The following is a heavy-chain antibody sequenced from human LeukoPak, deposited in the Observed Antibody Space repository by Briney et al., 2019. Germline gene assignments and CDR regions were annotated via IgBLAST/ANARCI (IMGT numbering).Heavy chain of an antibody. CDR3: AKEYSSSWYYFDY. CDR1: GFTLSSYA. CDR2: ISSSGGGT. J-gene: IGHJ4*02. V-gene: IGHV3-23*01. Sequence: GGSLRLSCAASGFTLSSYAMSWVRQAPGKGLEWVSAISSSGGGTYYADSVKGRFTISRDNSKNKLYLQMNSLRAEDTAVYYCAKEYSSSWYYFDYWGQGTLATVSS. D-gene: IGHD6-13*01.